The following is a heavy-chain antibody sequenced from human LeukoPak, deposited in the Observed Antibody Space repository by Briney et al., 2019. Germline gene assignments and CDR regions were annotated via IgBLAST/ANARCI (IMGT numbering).Heavy chain of an antibody. Sequence: GGSLRLSCAASGFTFSNYNMNWVRQAPGKGLEWVSSISSSSNYKYYADSVKGRFTISRDNAKNSLYLQMNSLRAEDTAVYYCARGDSYGYTYYYYMDVWGKGTTVTVSS. CDR3: ARGDSYGYTYYYYMDV. CDR2: ISSSSNYK. D-gene: IGHD3-16*01. J-gene: IGHJ6*03. CDR1: GFTFSNYN. V-gene: IGHV3-21*01.